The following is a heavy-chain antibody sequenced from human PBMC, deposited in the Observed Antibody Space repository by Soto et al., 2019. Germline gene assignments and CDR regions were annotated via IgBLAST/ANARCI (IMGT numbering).Heavy chain of an antibody. CDR2: ISYDGSNK. V-gene: IGHV3-30*03. D-gene: IGHD1-1*01. CDR1: GFTFSSYG. J-gene: IGHJ4*02. CDR3: ARDDPGRNIDY. Sequence: PGGSLRLSCAASGFTFSSYGMHWVRQAPGKGLEWVAVISYDGSNKYYADSVKGRFTISRDNSKNTLYLQMNSLRAEDTAVYYCARDDPGRNIDYWGQGTLVTVSS.